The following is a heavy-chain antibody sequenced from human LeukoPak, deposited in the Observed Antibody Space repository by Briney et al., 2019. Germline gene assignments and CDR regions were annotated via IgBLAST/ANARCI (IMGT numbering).Heavy chain of an antibody. Sequence: QTGGSLRLSCAASGFTFSSYGMHWVRQAPGKGLEWVAFIRYDGSNKYYADSVKGRFTISRDNSKNTLYLQMNSLRAEDTAVYYCAARRRDGYNHFDYWGQGTLVTVSS. CDR2: IRYDGSNK. D-gene: IGHD5-24*01. CDR1: GFTFSSYG. CDR3: AARRRDGYNHFDY. V-gene: IGHV3-30*02. J-gene: IGHJ4*02.